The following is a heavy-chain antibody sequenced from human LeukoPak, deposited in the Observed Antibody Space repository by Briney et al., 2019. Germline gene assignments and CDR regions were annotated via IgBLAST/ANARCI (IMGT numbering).Heavy chain of an antibody. Sequence: PSETLSLTCTVSGGSISSYYWSWIRQPAGKGLEWIGRIYTSGSTNYNPSLKSRVTISVDKSENQFSLKLSSVTAADTAVYYCARARLAVAGTIFDYWGQGTLVTVSS. J-gene: IGHJ4*02. V-gene: IGHV4-4*07. D-gene: IGHD6-19*01. CDR3: ARARLAVAGTIFDY. CDR1: GGSISSYY. CDR2: IYTSGST.